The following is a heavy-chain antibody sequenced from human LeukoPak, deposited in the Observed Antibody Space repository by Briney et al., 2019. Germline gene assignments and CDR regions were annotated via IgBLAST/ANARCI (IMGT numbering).Heavy chain of an antibody. Sequence: GGSLRLSCAASGFTFSSYGMHWVRQAPGKGLEWVAFIRYDGSNKYYADSVKGRFTISRDNSKNTLYLQMNSLRAEDTAVYYCAKDGRQRKTYFYGSGSANAFDIWGQGTIVTVSS. V-gene: IGHV3-30*02. J-gene: IGHJ3*02. D-gene: IGHD3-10*01. CDR3: AKDGRQRKTYFYGSGSANAFDI. CDR2: IRYDGSNK. CDR1: GFTFSSYG.